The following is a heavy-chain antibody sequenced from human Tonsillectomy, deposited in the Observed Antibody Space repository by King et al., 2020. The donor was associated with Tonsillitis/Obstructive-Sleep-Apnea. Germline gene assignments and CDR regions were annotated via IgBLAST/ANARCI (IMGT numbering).Heavy chain of an antibody. Sequence: QLVQSGGGVVQPGRSLRLSCAAFGFTFSSHAMHWVRQAPGKGLEWVAVISYDGSDKYYADSVKGRFTISRDNSNNTLYLKMNSLRTEDTAVYYCASISPRQMSGYDYWGQGTLVPVSS. CDR1: GFTFSSHA. D-gene: IGHD2-15*01. CDR2: ISYDGSDK. J-gene: IGHJ4*02. CDR3: ASISPRQMSGYDY. V-gene: IGHV3-30*01.